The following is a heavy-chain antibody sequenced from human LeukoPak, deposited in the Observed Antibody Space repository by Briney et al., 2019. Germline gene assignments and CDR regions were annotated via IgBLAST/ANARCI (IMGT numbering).Heavy chain of an antibody. J-gene: IGHJ6*03. CDR2: INHSGST. Sequence: SETLSLTCAVYGGSLSGYYWSWIRQPPGKGLEWIGEINHSGSTNYNPSLKSRVTISVDTSKNQFSLKLSSVTAADTAVYYCARQGSGDHYYYYYMDVWGKGTTVTVSS. CDR3: ARQGSGDHYYYYYMDV. D-gene: IGHD2-15*01. CDR1: GGSLSGYY. V-gene: IGHV4-34*01.